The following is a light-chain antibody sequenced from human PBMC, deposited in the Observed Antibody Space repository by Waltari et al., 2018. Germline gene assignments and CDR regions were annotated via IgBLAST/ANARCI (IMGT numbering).Light chain of an antibody. J-gene: IGLJ3*02. V-gene: IGLV2-8*01. CDR2: EVS. Sequence: QSALTQPPSASESPGQSVTISCTGTSSDVGDYDFVSWYQHHPGNAPKIMLYEVSKRPSGVPDSLSGSKSGSTASLTVSELQAEDDATYYCSSYAGSNTWVFGGGTKLTVL. CDR3: SSYAGSNTWV. CDR1: SSDVGDYDF.